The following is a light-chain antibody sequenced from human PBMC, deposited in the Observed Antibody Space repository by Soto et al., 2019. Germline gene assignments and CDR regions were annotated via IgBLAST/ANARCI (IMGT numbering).Light chain of an antibody. CDR3: QQYGSSGT. CDR1: QSVSNNY. CDR2: GAS. V-gene: IGKV3-20*01. J-gene: IGKJ1*01. Sequence: EIVMTQSPATLSVSPGQRATLSCRASQSVSNNYLAWYQQKPGQAPRLLIYGASNRATGIPDRFSGSGSGTDFTLTISRLEPEDFAVYYCQQYGSSGTFGQGTKLDI.